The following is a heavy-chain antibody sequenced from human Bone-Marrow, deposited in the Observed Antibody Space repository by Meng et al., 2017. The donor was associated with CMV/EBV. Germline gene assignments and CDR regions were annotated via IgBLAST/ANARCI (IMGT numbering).Heavy chain of an antibody. V-gene: IGHV2-5*01. CDR2: SYWNDDK. J-gene: IGHJ4*02. CDR1: GFPLSTGGVG. CDR3: AHTRPGRYYDSTYYSYDY. D-gene: IGHD3-22*01. Sequence: SGPTLAKPTQTLTLTCSFSGFPLSTGGVGVGWIRQPPGRALEWLALSYWNDDKRYSPSLKSRLTIIKDTSKNQVVLTMTNMDPVDTATYYCAHTRPGRYYDSTYYSYDYWGQGILVTVSS.